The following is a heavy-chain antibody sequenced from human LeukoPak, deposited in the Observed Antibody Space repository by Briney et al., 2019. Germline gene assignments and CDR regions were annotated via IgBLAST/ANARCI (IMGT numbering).Heavy chain of an antibody. J-gene: IGHJ4*02. V-gene: IGHV3-21*01. CDR3: AREIRKSLRELATDY. D-gene: IGHD6-13*01. CDR2: ISSSSSYI. CDR1: GFTFSSYS. Sequence: KSGGSLRLSCAASGFTFSSYSMNWVRQAPGKGLEWVSSISSSSSYIYYADSVKGRFTISRDNAKNSLYLQMNSLRAEDTAVYYCAREIRKSLRELATDYWGQGTLVTVSS.